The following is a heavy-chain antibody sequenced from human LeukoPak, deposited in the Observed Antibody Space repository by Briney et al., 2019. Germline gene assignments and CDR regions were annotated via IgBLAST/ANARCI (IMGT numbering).Heavy chain of an antibody. J-gene: IGHJ4*02. CDR2: ISGSGGST. Sequence: PGGSLRLSCAASGFTFSSYAMSWVRQAPGKGLEWVSAISGSGGSTYYADSVKGRFTISRDNSKNTLYLQMNSLRAEDTAVYYCAPQYYDILTGYFHYFAYWGQGSLVTVSS. CDR1: GFTFSSYA. CDR3: APQYYDILTGYFHYFAY. D-gene: IGHD3-9*01. V-gene: IGHV3-23*01.